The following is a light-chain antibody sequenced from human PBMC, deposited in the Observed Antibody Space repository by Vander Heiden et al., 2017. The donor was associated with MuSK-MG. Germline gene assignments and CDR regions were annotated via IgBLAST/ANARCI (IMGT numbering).Light chain of an antibody. CDR2: DVS. J-gene: IGLJ3*02. CDR1: SSDVGHYDY. Sequence: HSALTQPASVSWSPGPSVTISCTGTSSDVGHYDYVAWYQQHPGKTPKLLIYDVSDRPSGVSNRFSGSKSGDTASLTISDLQPEDEADYYCSSYTSSSLPGLFGGGTTLTVL. V-gene: IGLV2-14*03. CDR3: SSYTSSSLPGL.